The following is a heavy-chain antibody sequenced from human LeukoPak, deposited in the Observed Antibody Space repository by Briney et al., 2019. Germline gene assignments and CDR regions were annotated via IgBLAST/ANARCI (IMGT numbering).Heavy chain of an antibody. J-gene: IGHJ6*02. CDR2: ISGSGGST. CDR3: AKRQQLRYYGMDV. Sequence: PGGSLRLSCAASGFTFSSYAMSWVRQAPGKGLEWVSAISGSGGSTYYADSVKGRFTISRDNSKNTLYLQMNGLRAEDTAVYYCAKRQQLRYYGMDVWGQGTTVTVSS. V-gene: IGHV3-23*01. D-gene: IGHD6-13*01. CDR1: GFTFSSYA.